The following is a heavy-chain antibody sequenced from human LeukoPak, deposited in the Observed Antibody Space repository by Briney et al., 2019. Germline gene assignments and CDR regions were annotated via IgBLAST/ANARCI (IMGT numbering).Heavy chain of an antibody. Sequence: PSETLSLTCTVSGGSISSGGYYWSWIRQPPGKGLEWIGYIYHSGSAYYNPSLKSRVTISVDRSKNQFSLKLSSVTAADTAVYYCARVKWLGPTQPFDYWGQGTLVTVSS. J-gene: IGHJ4*02. V-gene: IGHV4-30-2*01. D-gene: IGHD5-18*01. CDR2: IYHSGSA. CDR3: ARVKWLGPTQPFDY. CDR1: GGSISSGGYY.